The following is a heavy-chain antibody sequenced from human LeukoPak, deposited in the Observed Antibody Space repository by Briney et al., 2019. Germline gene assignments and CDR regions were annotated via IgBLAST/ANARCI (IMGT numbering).Heavy chain of an antibody. Sequence: PGGSLRLSCAASGFTFSSYSMNWVRQAPRKGLEWVAIISQDGSQIFYADSVRGRFTISRDNAKNSLFVEMNGLRVEDTAVYLCARDLRWFQFDSWGQGTLVTVSS. CDR3: ARDLRWFQFDS. CDR1: GFTFSSYS. D-gene: IGHD4-23*01. V-gene: IGHV3-7*01. J-gene: IGHJ4*02. CDR2: ISQDGSQI.